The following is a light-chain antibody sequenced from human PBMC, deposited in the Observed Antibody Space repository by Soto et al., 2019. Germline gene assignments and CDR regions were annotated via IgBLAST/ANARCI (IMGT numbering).Light chain of an antibody. CDR2: STN. Sequence: QTVVTQEPSFSVSPGGTVTLTCGLSSGSVSTSYYPSWYQQTPGQAPRTLIYSTNTRSSGVPDRFSGSILGNKAALTITGAQADDESDYDCVLYMGSGIAVFGGGTQLTVL. V-gene: IGLV8-61*01. CDR3: VLYMGSGIAV. J-gene: IGLJ7*01. CDR1: SGSVSTSYY.